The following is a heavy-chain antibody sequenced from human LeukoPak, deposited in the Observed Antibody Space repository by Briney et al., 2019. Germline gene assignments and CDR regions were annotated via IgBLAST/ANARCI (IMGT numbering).Heavy chain of an antibody. CDR3: ARGIVVVPAAMGPRYYYYYMDV. V-gene: IGHV4-38-2*02. Sequence: SETLSLTCTVSGYSISTGYYWDWIRQPPGKGLEWIGTFYHSGSTNYNPSLKSRVTISVDTSKNQFSLKLSSVTAADTAVYYCARGIVVVPAAMGPRYYYYYMDVWGKGTTVTVSS. D-gene: IGHD2-2*01. CDR1: GYSISTGYY. J-gene: IGHJ6*03. CDR2: FYHSGST.